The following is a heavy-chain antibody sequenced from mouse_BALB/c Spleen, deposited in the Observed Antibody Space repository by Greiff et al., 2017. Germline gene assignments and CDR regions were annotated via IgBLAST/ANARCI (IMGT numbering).Heavy chain of an antibody. CDR1: GYSITSGYY. J-gene: IGHJ2*01. D-gene: IGHD2-1*01. CDR2: ISYDGSN. CDR3: ARYGNYVGGY. V-gene: IGHV3-6*02. Sequence: EVKLVESGPGLVKPSQSLSLTCSVTGYSITSGYYWNWIRQFPGNKLECMGYISYDGSNNYNPSLKNRISITRDTSTNQLFLKLNSVTTEDTATYSCARYGNYVGGYWGQGTTLTVSS.